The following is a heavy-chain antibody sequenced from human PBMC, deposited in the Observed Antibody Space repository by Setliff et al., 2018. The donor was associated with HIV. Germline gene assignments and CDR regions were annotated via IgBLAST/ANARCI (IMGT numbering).Heavy chain of an antibody. CDR3: ARGDSSGYYFNSYYFDY. D-gene: IGHD3-22*01. CDR2: ISTYNRDT. Sequence: ASVKVSCKASGGTFSSYAINWVRQAPGQGLERMGGISTYNRDTNSAQKFEDRLSLSTNSSTSTAYMELSSLRSEDTAVYYCARGDSSGYYFNSYYFDYWGQGTLVTVSS. V-gene: IGHV1-18*01. CDR1: GGTFSSYA. J-gene: IGHJ4*02.